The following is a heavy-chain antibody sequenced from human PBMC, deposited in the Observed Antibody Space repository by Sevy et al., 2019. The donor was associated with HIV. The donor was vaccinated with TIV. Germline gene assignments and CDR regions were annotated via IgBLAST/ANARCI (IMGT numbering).Heavy chain of an antibody. V-gene: IGHV3-30-3*01. CDR3: ARDEDIVVVPAAKGSRYGMDV. J-gene: IGHJ6*02. CDR1: GFTFSSYA. Sequence: GGSLRRSCAASGFTFSSYAMHWVRQAPGKGLEWVAVISYDGSNKYYADSVKGRFTISRDNSKNTLYLQMNSLRAEDTAVYYCARDEDIVVVPAAKGSRYGMDVWGQGNTVTVSS. D-gene: IGHD2-2*01. CDR2: ISYDGSNK.